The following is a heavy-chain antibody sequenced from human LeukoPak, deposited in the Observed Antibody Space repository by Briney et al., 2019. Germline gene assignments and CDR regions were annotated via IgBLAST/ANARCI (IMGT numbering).Heavy chain of an antibody. V-gene: IGHV3-30*04. CDR2: TSYNGDIN. Sequence: SGGSLRLSCAASGFTFSTFAMHWVRQAPGKGLEWVAVTSYNGDINYYAESVKGRFTISRDNSKNTVNLQMNSLRSEDTALYYCARALNSAWHNLDYWGQGTLVTVSS. D-gene: IGHD1/OR15-1a*01. CDR3: ARALNSAWHNLDY. J-gene: IGHJ4*02. CDR1: GFTFSTFA.